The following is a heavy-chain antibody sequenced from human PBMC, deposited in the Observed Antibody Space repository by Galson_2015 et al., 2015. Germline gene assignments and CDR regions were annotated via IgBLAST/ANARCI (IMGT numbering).Heavy chain of an antibody. J-gene: IGHJ5*02. V-gene: IGHV4-34*01. CDR2: INHSGST. CDR1: GGSFSGYY. CDR3: ARAGRGYCSGGSCAHGWFDP. Sequence: ETLSLPCAVYGGSFSGYYWSWIRQPPGKGLEWIGEINHSGSTNYNPSLKSRVTISVDTSKNQFSLKPSSVTAADTAVYYCARAGRGYCSGGSCAHGWFDPWGQGTLVTVSS. D-gene: IGHD2-15*01.